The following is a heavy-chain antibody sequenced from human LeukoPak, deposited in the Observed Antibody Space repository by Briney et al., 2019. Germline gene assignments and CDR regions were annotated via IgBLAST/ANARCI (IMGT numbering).Heavy chain of an antibody. D-gene: IGHD3-9*01. J-gene: IGHJ6*02. CDR1: GFTFSSYS. CDR2: ISSSSSYI. V-gene: IGHV3-21*01. Sequence: GGSLRLSCAASGFTFSSYSMNWVRQAPGKGLEWVSSISSSSSYIYYADSVEGRFTISRDNAKNSLYPQMNSLRAEDTAVYYCARDFDILTGYYYYGIDVWGQGTTVTVSS. CDR3: ARDFDILTGYYYYGIDV.